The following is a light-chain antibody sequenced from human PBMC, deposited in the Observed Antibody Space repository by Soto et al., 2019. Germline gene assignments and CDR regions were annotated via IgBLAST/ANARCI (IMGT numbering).Light chain of an antibody. CDR2: GAS. V-gene: IGKV3-20*01. CDR1: QSVSSSY. J-gene: IGKJ2*01. CDR3: QQYGSSYT. Sequence: EIVLTQSPGTLSLSPGERATLSCRASQSVSSSYLAWYQQKPGQAPRLLIYGASSRATGIPDRFSGSWSGTDFTLTISRLEPEDLAVYYCQQYGSSYTFGQGTKLDIK.